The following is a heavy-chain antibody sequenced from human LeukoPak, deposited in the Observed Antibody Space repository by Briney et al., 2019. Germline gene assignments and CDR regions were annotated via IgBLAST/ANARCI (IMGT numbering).Heavy chain of an antibody. CDR3: ATRIAVAWFDY. Sequence: SETLSLTCTVSGGSISSYYWSCIRQPPGKGLEWIGYIYYSGSTNYNPSLKSRVTISVDTSKNQFSLKLSSVTAADTAVYYCATRIAVAWFDYWGQGTLVTVSS. V-gene: IGHV4-59*08. D-gene: IGHD6-19*01. J-gene: IGHJ4*02. CDR1: GGSISSYY. CDR2: IYYSGST.